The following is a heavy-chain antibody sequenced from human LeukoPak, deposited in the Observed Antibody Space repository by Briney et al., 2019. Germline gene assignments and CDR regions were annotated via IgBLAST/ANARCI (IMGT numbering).Heavy chain of an antibody. CDR3: ARGGFYCCVDCYVDC. V-gene: IGHV4-34*01. J-gene: IGHJ4*02. CDR1: GGSFSPYY. Sequence: SESLSLTCAVYGGSFSPYYWSWIRQPPGKGLEWIGEINHSGSTNYNPSLKSRVTISVEASKNQFALRLSSVTATDTAVYYCARGGFYCCVDCYVDCWGQRTLVTVSS. D-gene: IGHD2-21*02. CDR2: INHSGST.